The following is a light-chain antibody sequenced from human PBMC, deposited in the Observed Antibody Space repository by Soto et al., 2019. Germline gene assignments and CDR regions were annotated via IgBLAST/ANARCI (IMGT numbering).Light chain of an antibody. CDR3: QRYKSSPCT. CDR2: AAS. CDR1: QGMSTY. V-gene: IGKV1-27*01. Sequence: DIQMTHSPSSLSASVGDRVTITCRASQGMSTYLAWYQQKPGKVPQILICAASAVHSGVPSRFSGSGSGTELTITISSLQPEDSATYYCQRYKSSPCTFGQGTKMEIK. J-gene: IGKJ1*01.